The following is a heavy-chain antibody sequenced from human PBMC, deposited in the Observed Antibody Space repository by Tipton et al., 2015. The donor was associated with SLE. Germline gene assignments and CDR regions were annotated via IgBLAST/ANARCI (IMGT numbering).Heavy chain of an antibody. Sequence: GLVKPSETLSLTCTVSGGSISSSSYYWGWIRQPPGKGLEGIGSIYYSGSPSYNPSPKSRVTISIDRSKNQFSLKLSSVTAADTSIYYCARHGGVLRITNFDYWGQGTLVTVSS. CDR1: GGSISSSSYY. CDR2: IYYSGSP. J-gene: IGHJ4*02. D-gene: IGHD1-14*01. CDR3: ARHGGVLRITNFDY. V-gene: IGHV4-39*01.